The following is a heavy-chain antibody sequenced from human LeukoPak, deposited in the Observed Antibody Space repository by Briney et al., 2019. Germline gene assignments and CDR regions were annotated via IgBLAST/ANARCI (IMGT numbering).Heavy chain of an antibody. CDR1: GGSISSYN. D-gene: IGHD4-11*01. Sequence: PSETLSLTCTVSGGSISSYNWSWIRQPPGKGPEWMGYIYYSGSTNYNPSLKSRVTISVDTSKNQFSLKLSSVTAADTAVYYCASSGSGYYSNYGWYFDLWGRGTLVTVSS. CDR3: ASSGSGYYSNYGWYFDL. CDR2: IYYSGST. J-gene: IGHJ2*01. V-gene: IGHV4-59*01.